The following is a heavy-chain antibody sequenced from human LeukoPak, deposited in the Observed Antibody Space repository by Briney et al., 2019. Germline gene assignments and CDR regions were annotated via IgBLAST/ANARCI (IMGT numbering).Heavy chain of an antibody. CDR1: GGSFSGYY. D-gene: IGHD3-22*01. CDR2: INHSGST. Sequence: SETLSLTCAVYGGSFSGYYWSWIRQPPGKGLDWIGEINHSGSTNYDPSLKSRVTISVDTSKTQFSLKLSSVTAADTAVYYCARARDYYDSSGPGYYFDYWGQGTLVTVSS. V-gene: IGHV4-34*01. J-gene: IGHJ4*02. CDR3: ARARDYYDSSGPGYYFDY.